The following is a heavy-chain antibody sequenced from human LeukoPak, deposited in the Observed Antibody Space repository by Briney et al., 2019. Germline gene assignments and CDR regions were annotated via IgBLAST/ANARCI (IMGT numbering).Heavy chain of an antibody. CDR1: GYTFTGYY. V-gene: IGHV1-2*02. Sequence: ASVKVSCKASGYTFTGYYMHWVRQAPGQGLEWMGWINPNSGGTNYAQKFQGRVTMTRDTSISTAYMELSRLRSDDTAVYYCARDLASYDFWSGSISALDYWGQGTLVTVSS. CDR2: INPNSGGT. CDR3: ARDLASYDFWSGSISALDY. J-gene: IGHJ4*02. D-gene: IGHD3-3*01.